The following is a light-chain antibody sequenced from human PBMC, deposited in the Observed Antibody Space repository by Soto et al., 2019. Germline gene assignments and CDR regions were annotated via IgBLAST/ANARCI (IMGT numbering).Light chain of an antibody. J-gene: IGKJ4*01. Sequence: EIVLTQSPATLSLSPGERATLSCGASQSLSSSYLAWYQQKPGLAPRLLIYDASIRATGIPDRFSGSGSGTDFTLTISRLEPEDFAVYYCQQYGSSPRTFGGGTKVEIK. CDR2: DAS. CDR1: QSLSSSY. V-gene: IGKV3D-20*01. CDR3: QQYGSSPRT.